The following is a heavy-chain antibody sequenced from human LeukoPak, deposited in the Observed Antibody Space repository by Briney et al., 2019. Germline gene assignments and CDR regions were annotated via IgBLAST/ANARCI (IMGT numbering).Heavy chain of an antibody. V-gene: IGHV3-30-3*01. CDR2: ISYDGSNK. D-gene: IGHD3-3*01. Sequence: GRSLRLSCAASGFTFSSYAMHWVRQAPGKGLERVAVISYDGSNKYYADSVKGRFTISRDNSKNTLYLQMNSLRAEDTAVYYCARAGGYYDFWSGYRHFDYWGQGTLVTVSS. CDR3: ARAGGYYDFWSGYRHFDY. J-gene: IGHJ4*02. CDR1: GFTFSSYA.